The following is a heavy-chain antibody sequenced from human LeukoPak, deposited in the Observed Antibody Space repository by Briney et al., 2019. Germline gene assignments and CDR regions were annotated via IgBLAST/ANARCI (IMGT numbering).Heavy chain of an antibody. Sequence: GGSLRLSCAASGFTFDDYAMHWVRQAPGKGLEWVSGISWNSGSIGYADSAKGRFTISRDNAKNSLYLQMNSLRAEDMALYYCAKVRLGYSYGYGDDAFDIWGQGTMVTVSS. CDR1: GFTFDDYA. V-gene: IGHV3-9*03. J-gene: IGHJ3*02. D-gene: IGHD5-18*01. CDR2: ISWNSGSI. CDR3: AKVRLGYSYGYGDDAFDI.